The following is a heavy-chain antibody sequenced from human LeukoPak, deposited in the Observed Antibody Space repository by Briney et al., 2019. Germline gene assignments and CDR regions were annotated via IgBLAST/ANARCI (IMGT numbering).Heavy chain of an antibody. D-gene: IGHD1-26*01. CDR1: GFTFSTYA. V-gene: IGHV3-7*01. CDR2: IKQDGSEK. CDR3: ARDWD. J-gene: IGHJ3*01. Sequence: PGGSLRLSCAASGFTFSTYAMSWVRQAPGKGLEWVANIKQDGSEKYYVDSVKGRFTISRDNAKNSLYLQMNSLRAEDTAVYYCARDWDWGQGTMVTVSS.